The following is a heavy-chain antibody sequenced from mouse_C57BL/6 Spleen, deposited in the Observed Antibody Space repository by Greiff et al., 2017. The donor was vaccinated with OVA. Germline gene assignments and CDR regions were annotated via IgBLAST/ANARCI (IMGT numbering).Heavy chain of an antibody. V-gene: IGHV3-6*01. CDR2: ISYDGSN. J-gene: IGHJ4*01. D-gene: IGHD3-1*01. Sequence: EVQLVESGPGLVKPSQSLSLTCSVTGYSITSGYYWNWIRQFPGNKLEWMGYISYDGSNNYNPSLKNRISITRDTSKNQFFLKLNSVTTEDTATYYCAREDSPRGFYAMDYWGQGTSVTVSS. CDR1: GYSITSGYY. CDR3: AREDSPRGFYAMDY.